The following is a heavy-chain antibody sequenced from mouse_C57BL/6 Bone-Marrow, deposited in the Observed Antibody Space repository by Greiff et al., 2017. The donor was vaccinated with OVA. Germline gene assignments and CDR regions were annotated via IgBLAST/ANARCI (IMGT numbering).Heavy chain of an antibody. Sequence: EVQLQQSGPELVKPGASVKIPCKASGYTFTDYNMDWVKQSHGKSLEWIGDINPNNGGTIYNQKFKGTATLTVDKSSSTAYMELRSLTSEDTAVYYWARKGDGYYSWYFDYWGQGTTLTVSS. CDR1: GYTFTDYN. CDR2: INPNNGGT. D-gene: IGHD2-3*01. V-gene: IGHV1-18*01. CDR3: ARKGDGYYSWYFDY. J-gene: IGHJ2*01.